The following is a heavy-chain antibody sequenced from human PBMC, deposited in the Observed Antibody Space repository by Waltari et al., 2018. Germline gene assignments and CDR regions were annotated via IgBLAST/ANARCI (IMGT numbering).Heavy chain of an antibody. CDR3: AKRTIAAAGPYYYYGMDV. CDR2: ISGSGGST. J-gene: IGHJ6*02. CDR1: GFTFSSYA. V-gene: IGHV3-23*01. Sequence: EVQLLESGGGLVQPGGSLRLSCAASGFTFSSYAMSWVRQAPGKGLEWVSAISGSGGSTYYADSVKGRFTISRDNSKNTLYLQMNSLRAEDTAVYYCAKRTIAAAGPYYYYGMDVWGQGTTVTVSS. D-gene: IGHD6-13*01.